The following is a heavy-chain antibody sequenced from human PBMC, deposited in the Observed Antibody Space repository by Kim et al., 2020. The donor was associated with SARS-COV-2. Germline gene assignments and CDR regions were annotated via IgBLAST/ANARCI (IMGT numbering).Heavy chain of an antibody. D-gene: IGHD1-26*01. CDR3: AARLDGSYYNAFDI. J-gene: IGHJ3*02. V-gene: IGHV1-18*01. Sequence: AQKLQGRVTMTTDTSTSTAYMELRSLRSDDTAVYYCAARLDGSYYNAFDIWGQGTMVTVSS.